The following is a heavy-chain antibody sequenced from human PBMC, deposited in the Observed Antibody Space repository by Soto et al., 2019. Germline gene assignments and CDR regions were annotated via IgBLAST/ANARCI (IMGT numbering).Heavy chain of an antibody. CDR2: IYSGGST. CDR3: ARSGYEWMGDFDY. CDR1: GFTVSSNY. V-gene: IGHV3-53*04. D-gene: IGHD5-12*01. Sequence: GGSLSLSCAASGFTVSSNYMSWVRQAPGKGLEWVSVIYSGGSTYYADSVKGRFTISRHNSKNTLYLQMNSLRAEDTAVYYCARSGYEWMGDFDYWGQGTLVTVSS. J-gene: IGHJ4*02.